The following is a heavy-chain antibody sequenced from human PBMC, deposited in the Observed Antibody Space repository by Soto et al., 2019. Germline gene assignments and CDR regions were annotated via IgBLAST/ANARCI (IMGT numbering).Heavy chain of an antibody. J-gene: IGHJ4*02. V-gene: IGHV1-69*13. CDR3: ARDRGYYDSSGYHDKNHLDY. CDR1: GGTFSSYA. CDR2: IIPIFGTA. Sequence: ASVKVSCKASGGTFSSYAISWVRQAPGQGLEWMGGIIPIFGTANYAQKFQGRVTITADESTSTAYMELSSLRSEDTPVYYCARDRGYYDSSGYHDKNHLDYWGQGTLVTVSS. D-gene: IGHD3-22*01.